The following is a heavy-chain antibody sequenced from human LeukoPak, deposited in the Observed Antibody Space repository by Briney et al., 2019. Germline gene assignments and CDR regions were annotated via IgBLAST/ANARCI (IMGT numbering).Heavy chain of an antibody. CDR2: IYTSGST. Sequence: SETLSLTCTVTGTSISSGSYYWSWIRQPAGKGLEWIGRIYTSGSTNYNPSLKSRVTISVDTSKNQFSLKLSSVTAADTAVYYCARESYSRHYYYYYMDVWGKGTTVTVSS. CDR1: GTSISSGSYY. V-gene: IGHV4-61*02. J-gene: IGHJ6*03. D-gene: IGHD5-18*01. CDR3: ARESYSRHYYYYYMDV.